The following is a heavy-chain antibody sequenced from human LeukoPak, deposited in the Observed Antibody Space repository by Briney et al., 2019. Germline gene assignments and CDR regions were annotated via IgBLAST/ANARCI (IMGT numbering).Heavy chain of an antibody. D-gene: IGHD6-6*01. Sequence: GGPLRFSCAASGFTFSSYAMHWVRQAPGKGLEWVAVISYDGSNKYYADSVKGRFTISRDNSKNTLYLQMNSLRAEDTAVYYCAKDQLAARPRGRLDYWGQGTLVTVSS. V-gene: IGHV3-30-3*01. CDR2: ISYDGSNK. J-gene: IGHJ4*02. CDR3: AKDQLAARPRGRLDY. CDR1: GFTFSSYA.